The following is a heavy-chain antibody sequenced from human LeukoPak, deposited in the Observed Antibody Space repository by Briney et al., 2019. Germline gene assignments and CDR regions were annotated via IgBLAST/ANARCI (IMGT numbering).Heavy chain of an antibody. CDR2: IYYSGST. V-gene: IGHV4-30-4*01. D-gene: IGHD4-17*01. J-gene: IGHJ5*02. Sequence: SETLSLTCIVSGGSISSGAYYWSWIRQPPGKGLEWIGYIYYSGSTYYNPSLKSRVTISVDTSKNQFSLKLSSVTAADTAVYYCARETLTTSRWFDPWGQGTLVTVSS. CDR1: GGSISSGAYY. CDR3: ARETLTTSRWFDP.